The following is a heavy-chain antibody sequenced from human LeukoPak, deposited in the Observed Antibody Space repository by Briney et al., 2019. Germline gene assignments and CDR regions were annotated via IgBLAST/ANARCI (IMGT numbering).Heavy chain of an antibody. V-gene: IGHV3-33*01. Sequence: PGGSLRLSCAASGFTFRTFGMHWVRQAPGKGLEWVAFIWYDGINKYCADSVKGRFTISRDNAKNSLYLQMNSLRADDTAVYYCARDTVTTFRFRDYYYYGMDVWGQGTTVTVSS. CDR3: ARDTVTTFRFRDYYYYGMDV. J-gene: IGHJ6*02. CDR2: IWYDGINK. D-gene: IGHD4-17*01. CDR1: GFTFRTFG.